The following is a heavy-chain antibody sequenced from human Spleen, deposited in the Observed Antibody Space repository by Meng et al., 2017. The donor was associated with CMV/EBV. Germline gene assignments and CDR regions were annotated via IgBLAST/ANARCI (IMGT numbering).Heavy chain of an antibody. CDR1: GFTCSNYA. CDR3: AKDDYNTSPRRFDS. V-gene: IGHV3-23*01. CDR2: ISGSGVSI. D-gene: IGHD4/OR15-4a*01. Sequence: ASGFTCSNYAMSWVRQAPGKGLEWVSTISGSGVSIYYAHSVKGRFTISRDNSKNTVFLQMNSLRVEDTAMYYCAKDDYNTSPRRFDSWGQGTLVTVSS. J-gene: IGHJ5*01.